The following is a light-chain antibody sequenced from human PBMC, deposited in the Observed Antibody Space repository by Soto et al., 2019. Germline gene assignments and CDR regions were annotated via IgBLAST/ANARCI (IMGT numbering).Light chain of an antibody. Sequence: SYELTQPPSVSVSPGQTASITCSGDKLGDKYASWYQLKPGQSPVLVIYQDTKRPSGIPERLSGSNSGTTATLSISGTQAMDEADYYCQAWDTSTVVFGGGTKLTVL. J-gene: IGLJ2*01. CDR1: KLGDKY. CDR2: QDT. CDR3: QAWDTSTVV. V-gene: IGLV3-1*01.